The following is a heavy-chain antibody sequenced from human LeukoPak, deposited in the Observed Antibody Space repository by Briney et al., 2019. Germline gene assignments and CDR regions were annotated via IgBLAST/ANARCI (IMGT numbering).Heavy chain of an antibody. Sequence: GGSLRLSCAASGFTFSSYSMNWVRQAPGKGLEWVSSISSSSSYIYYADSVKGRFTISRDNAKNSLYLQMNSLRAEDTAVYYCARDRWVGGAFDIWGQGTMVTVSS. CDR2: ISSSSSYI. V-gene: IGHV3-21*01. CDR1: GFTFSSYS. D-gene: IGHD1-26*01. CDR3: ARDRWVGGAFDI. J-gene: IGHJ3*02.